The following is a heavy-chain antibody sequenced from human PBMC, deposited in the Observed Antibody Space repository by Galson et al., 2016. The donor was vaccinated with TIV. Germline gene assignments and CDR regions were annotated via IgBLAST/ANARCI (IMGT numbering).Heavy chain of an antibody. CDR1: GFTFNRYS. V-gene: IGHV3-21*01. Sequence: SLRLSCAASGFTFNRYSMNWVRQAPGKGLEWVSSISRNSDYIYSGDSVEGRFSISRDNAKDSLCLQMNSLSAEDTAVYYCVRGGRNAVTTLWFFDLWGRGTLVTVSS. CDR2: ISRNSDYI. D-gene: IGHD4-11*01. J-gene: IGHJ2*01. CDR3: VRGGRNAVTTLWFFDL.